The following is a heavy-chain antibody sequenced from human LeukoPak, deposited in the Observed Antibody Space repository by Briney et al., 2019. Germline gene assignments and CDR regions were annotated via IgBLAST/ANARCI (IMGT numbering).Heavy chain of an antibody. J-gene: IGHJ4*02. CDR1: GFTFGDYA. D-gene: IGHD3-16*02. Sequence: GGSLRLSCTASGFTFGDYAMSWVRQAPGKGLEWVGFIRSKAYGGTTEYAAPVKGRFTISRDDSKSIAYLQMNSLKTEDTAVYYCTRADYVWRSYREFDYWGQGTLVTVSS. V-gene: IGHV3-49*04. CDR3: TRADYVWRSYREFDY. CDR2: IRSKAYGGTT.